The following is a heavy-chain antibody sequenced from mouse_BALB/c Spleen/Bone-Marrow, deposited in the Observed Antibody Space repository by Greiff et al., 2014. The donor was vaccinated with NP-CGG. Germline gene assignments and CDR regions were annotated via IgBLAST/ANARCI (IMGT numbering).Heavy chain of an antibody. V-gene: IGHV1S56*01. CDR1: GYTFTSFY. Sequence: QVQLQQSGPELVKPGASVRISCKASGYTFTSFYIHWGRQRPGQGLEWIGWIYPGDFNTNYNEKFKGKATLTADKSSSTASMQLSSLTSEDSAVYFCARKSQRAYDSMIYWGQGTSVTVSS. D-gene: IGHD2-4*01. CDR3: ARKSQRAYDSMIY. CDR2: IYPGDFNT. J-gene: IGHJ4*01.